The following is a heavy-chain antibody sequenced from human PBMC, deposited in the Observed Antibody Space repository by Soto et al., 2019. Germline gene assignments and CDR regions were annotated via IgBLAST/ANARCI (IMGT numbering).Heavy chain of an antibody. CDR1: GYTFTSYA. D-gene: IGHD1-26*01. CDR3: ARGILRGSGIYVGYFQH. J-gene: IGHJ1*01. V-gene: IGHV1-3*01. CDR2: INAGNGNT. Sequence: ASVKVSCKASGYTFTSYAMHWVRQAPGQRLEWMGWINAGNGNTKYSQKFQGRVTITRDTSASTAYMELSSLRSEDTAVYYCARGILRGSGIYVGYFQHWGQGTLVTVSS.